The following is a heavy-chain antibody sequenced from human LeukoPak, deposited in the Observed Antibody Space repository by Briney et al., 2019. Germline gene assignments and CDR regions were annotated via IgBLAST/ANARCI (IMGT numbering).Heavy chain of an antibody. V-gene: IGHV3-23*01. Sequence: GGSLRLSCAASGFTFSSYAMSWVRQAPGKGLEWVSAISGSGGSTYYADSVKGRFTISRDNSKNTLYLQMNSLRAEDAAVYYCAKDHDYGDYADAFDIWGQGTMVTVSS. CDR2: ISGSGGST. CDR3: AKDHDYGDYADAFDI. D-gene: IGHD4-17*01. CDR1: GFTFSSYA. J-gene: IGHJ3*02.